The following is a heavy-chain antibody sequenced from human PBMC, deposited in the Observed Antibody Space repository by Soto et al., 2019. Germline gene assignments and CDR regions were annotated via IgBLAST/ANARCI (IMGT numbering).Heavy chain of an antibody. CDR1: GFTFSSYG. D-gene: IGHD3-3*01. Sequence: VHAGGSLRLSCAASGFTFSSYGMHWVRQAPGKGLEWVAVIWYDGSNKYYADSVKGRFTISRDNSKNTLYLQMNSLRAEDTAVYYCARDSPYYDFWFDPWGQGTLVTVSS. J-gene: IGHJ5*02. CDR3: ARDSPYYDFWFDP. CDR2: IWYDGSNK. V-gene: IGHV3-33*01.